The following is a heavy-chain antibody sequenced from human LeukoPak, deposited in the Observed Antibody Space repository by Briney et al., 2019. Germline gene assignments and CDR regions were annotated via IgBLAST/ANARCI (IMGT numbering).Heavy chain of an antibody. V-gene: IGHV1-69*13. CDR1: GGTFSSYA. J-gene: IGHJ6*04. CDR3: ARWSYYGSGSYYNMGYYYYYGMDV. D-gene: IGHD3-10*01. CDR2: IIPIFGTA. Sequence: SVKVSCKASGGTFSSYAISWVRQTPGQGLEWMGGIIPIFGTANYAQKFQGRVTITADESTSTAYMELSSLRPEDTAVYYCARWSYYGSGSYYNMGYYYYYGMDVWGKGTTVTVSS.